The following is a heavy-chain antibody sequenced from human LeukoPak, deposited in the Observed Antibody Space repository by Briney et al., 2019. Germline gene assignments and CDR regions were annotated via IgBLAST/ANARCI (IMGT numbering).Heavy chain of an antibody. V-gene: IGHV1-18*01. D-gene: IGHD3-10*01. CDR1: GYTFTSYG. CDR2: ISAYNGNT. Sequence: ASVKVSCKASGYTFTSYGISWGRQAPEQGVEWMGWISAYNGNTNYAQKLQGRVTMTTDTSTSTAYMELRSLRSGDTSVYYCARVYYYFDYWGQGTLVTVSS. CDR3: ARVYYYFDY. J-gene: IGHJ4*02.